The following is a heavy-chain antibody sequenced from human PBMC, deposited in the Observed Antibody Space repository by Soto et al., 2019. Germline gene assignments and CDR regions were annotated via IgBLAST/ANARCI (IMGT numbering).Heavy chain of an antibody. Sequence: QVRLVQSGAEVKNPGASVKVSCRASGYIFPDYGISWVRQAPGQGLELMGWVSPYTGETKYAQKFQGRGTMTTDRSTYTAYMELTSLRSDDSAVYYCTRDAPPYGPTYFDFGGQGTLVTVSS. CDR1: GYIFPDYG. V-gene: IGHV1-18*01. CDR2: VSPYTGET. J-gene: IGHJ4*02. CDR3: TRDAPPYGPTYFDF. D-gene: IGHD2-21*01.